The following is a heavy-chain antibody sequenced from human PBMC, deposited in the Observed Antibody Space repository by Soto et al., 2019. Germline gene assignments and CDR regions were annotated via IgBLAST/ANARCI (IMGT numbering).Heavy chain of an antibody. CDR1: GFTFNNAW. CDR3: TTNGDYYYYYMHV. Sequence: EVQLVESGGDLVKPGGSLRLSCAASGFTFNNAWMSWVRQAPGKGLEWVARIKSKTDGETTTYAAPVKGRFTISREDSKDTLYLQMNSLKPEDTAVYYCTTNGDYYYYYMHVWGKGTTVAVSS. V-gene: IGHV3-15*01. J-gene: IGHJ6*03. CDR2: IKSKTDGETT. D-gene: IGHD2-8*01.